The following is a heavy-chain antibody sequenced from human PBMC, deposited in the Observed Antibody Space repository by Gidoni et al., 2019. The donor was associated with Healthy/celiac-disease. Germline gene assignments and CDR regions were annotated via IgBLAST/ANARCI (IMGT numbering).Heavy chain of an antibody. D-gene: IGHD6-6*01. J-gene: IGHJ4*02. CDR2: TYYRSKWYN. CDR1: GDSVPSHIAP. V-gene: IGHV6-1*01. Sequence: QVQLQQSGPGLVKPSQTPSLTCAIPGDSVPSHIAPWTSTRPSPSRGLEWLGRTYYRSKWYNDYAVSVKSRITINPDTSKNQFSLQLNSVTPEDTAVYYCAREPRQQLVTGRVKGFPFDYWGQGTLVTVSS. CDR3: AREPRQQLVTGRVKGFPFDY.